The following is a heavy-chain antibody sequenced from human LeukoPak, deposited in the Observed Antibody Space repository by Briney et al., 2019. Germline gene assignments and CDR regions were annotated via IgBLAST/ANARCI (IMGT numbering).Heavy chain of an antibody. CDR1: GFTFSSHS. CDR3: ATWAGTATGFSGPFDY. D-gene: IGHD6-13*01. Sequence: GGSLRLSCAASGFTFSSHSMHWVRQAPGKGPEWISYISSGSTAMYYADSVKGRFTISRDNARNSLYLQMNSLRGDDTAVYYCATWAGTATGFSGPFDYWSQGTPVTVSS. CDR2: ISSGSTAM. J-gene: IGHJ4*02. V-gene: IGHV3-48*01.